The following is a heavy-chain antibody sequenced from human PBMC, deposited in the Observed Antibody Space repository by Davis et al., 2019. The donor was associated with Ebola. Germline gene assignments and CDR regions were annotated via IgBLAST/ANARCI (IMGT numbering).Heavy chain of an antibody. CDR2: IRNSGTTT. J-gene: IGHJ5*02. CDR3: AKGSHIAVAGTDNWFDP. V-gene: IGHV3-23*01. D-gene: IGHD6-19*01. CDR1: GFTFSSYA. Sequence: GESLKISCAASGFTFSSYAMFWVRQTPGKGLEWVSGIRNSGTTTHYADSVKGRFTMSRDNSKNTLFLQMTSLRAEDTALYYCAKGSHIAVAGTDNWFDPWGQGTLVIVSS.